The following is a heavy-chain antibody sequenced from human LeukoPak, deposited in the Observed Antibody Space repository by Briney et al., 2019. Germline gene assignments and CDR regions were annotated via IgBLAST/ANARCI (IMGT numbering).Heavy chain of an antibody. CDR3: AREVDDRSGYRYFDY. CDR2: IYYSGST. CDR1: GGSISSGDYY. D-gene: IGHD3-22*01. J-gene: IGHJ4*02. V-gene: IGHV4-30-4*01. Sequence: PSETLSLTCTVSGGSISSGDYYWSWIRQPPGKGLEWIGYIYYSGSTYYNPSLKSRVTISVDTSKNQFYLKPSSVTAADTAVYYCAREVDDRSGYRYFDYWGQGTLVTVSS.